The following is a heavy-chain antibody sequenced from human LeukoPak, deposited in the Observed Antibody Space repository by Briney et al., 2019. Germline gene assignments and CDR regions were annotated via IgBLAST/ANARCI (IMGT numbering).Heavy chain of an antibody. Sequence: SETLSPTCTVSGASISSSYWSWIRQPPGKGLEWIGYIYYTGSTTYNPSLKSRITISVDTSKNQFSLKLSSVTAADTAVYYCARGANYYDSSAYCPLDYWGQGTLVTVSS. CDR1: GASISSSY. CDR3: ARGANYYDSSAYCPLDY. J-gene: IGHJ4*02. CDR2: IYYTGST. D-gene: IGHD3-22*01. V-gene: IGHV4-59*01.